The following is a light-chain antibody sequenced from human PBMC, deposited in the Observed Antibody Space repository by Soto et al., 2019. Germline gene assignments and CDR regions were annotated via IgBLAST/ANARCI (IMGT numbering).Light chain of an antibody. V-gene: IGLV1-47*01. CDR3: AAWDDSLSGVL. CDR1: SSNIGSNY. CDR2: RNN. Sequence: QSVLTQPPSASGAPGQRVTISCSGSSSNIGSNYVYWYQQLPGTAPKLLIYRNNQRRSGVPDRFSGSKSGTSVSLAISGLRFEDEANYYCAAWDDSLSGVLFGGGTKLTVL. J-gene: IGLJ2*01.